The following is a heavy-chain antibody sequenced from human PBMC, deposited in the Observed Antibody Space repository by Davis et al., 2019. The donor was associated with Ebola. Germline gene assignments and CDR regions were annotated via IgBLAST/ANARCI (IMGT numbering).Heavy chain of an antibody. J-gene: IGHJ6*03. CDR3: ARVGYCSSTSCYLDYYYMDV. CDR2: IYYSGST. D-gene: IGHD2-2*01. Sequence: PSETLSLTCTVSGGSISSHYWSWIRQPPGKGLEWIGYIYYSGSTNYNPSLKSRVTISVDTSKNQFSLKLSSVTAADTAVYYWARVGYCSSTSCYLDYYYMDVWGKGTTVTVSS. V-gene: IGHV4-59*11. CDR1: GGSISSHY.